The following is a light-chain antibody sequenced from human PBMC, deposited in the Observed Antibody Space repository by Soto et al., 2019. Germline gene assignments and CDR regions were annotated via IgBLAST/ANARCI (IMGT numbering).Light chain of an antibody. CDR3: SSYTSSSTLGYV. J-gene: IGLJ1*01. Sequence: QSALTQPASVSGSPGQSITISCTGTSSDDGGYNYVSWYQQHPGKAPKLMIYDVSNRPSGVSNRFSGSKSGNTASLTISGLQAEDEADYYCSSYTSSSTLGYVFGTGTKVTVL. V-gene: IGLV2-14*01. CDR1: SSDDGGYNY. CDR2: DVS.